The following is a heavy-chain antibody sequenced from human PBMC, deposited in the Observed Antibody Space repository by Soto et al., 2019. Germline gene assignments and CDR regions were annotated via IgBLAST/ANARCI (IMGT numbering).Heavy chain of an antibody. CDR2: FDPEDGET. V-gene: IGHV1-24*01. CDR1: GYTLTELS. Sequence: ASVKVSCTVSGYTLTELSMHWVRQAPGKGLEWMGGFDPEDGETIYAQKFQGRVTMTEDTSTDTAYMELSSLRSEDTAVYYCATSSRGYCSGGSCPNWFDYWGQGTLVTVSS. CDR3: ATSSRGYCSGGSCPNWFDY. D-gene: IGHD2-15*01. J-gene: IGHJ5*01.